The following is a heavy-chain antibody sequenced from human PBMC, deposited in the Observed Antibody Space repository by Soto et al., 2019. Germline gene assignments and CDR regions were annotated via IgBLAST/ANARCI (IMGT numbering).Heavy chain of an antibody. CDR2: ISSNGGST. CDR1: GFTFSSYA. Sequence: GGSLRLSCAASGFTFSSYAMHWVGQAPGKGLEYVSAISSNGGSTYYANSVKGRFTISRDNSKNTLYLQMGSLRAEDMAVYYCATRGPYCSGFCCDTVWDDAFEIWGQGTMVPVSS. D-gene: IGHD2-15*01. CDR3: ATRGPYCSGFCCDTVWDDAFEI. V-gene: IGHV3-64*01. J-gene: IGHJ3*02.